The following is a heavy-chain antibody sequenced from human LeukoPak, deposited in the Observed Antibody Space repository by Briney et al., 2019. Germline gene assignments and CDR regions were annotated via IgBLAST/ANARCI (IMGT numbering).Heavy chain of an antibody. Sequence: GGSLRLSWAASGFTFSSYEMNWVRQAPGKGLEWVSYISSSGSTIYYADSVKGRFTISRDNSKNSLSLQMNSLRTEDTALYYCAKADTAMDTVFDYWGQGTLVTVSS. CDR1: GFTFSSYE. D-gene: IGHD5-18*01. V-gene: IGHV3-48*03. J-gene: IGHJ4*02. CDR3: AKADTAMDTVFDY. CDR2: ISSSGSTI.